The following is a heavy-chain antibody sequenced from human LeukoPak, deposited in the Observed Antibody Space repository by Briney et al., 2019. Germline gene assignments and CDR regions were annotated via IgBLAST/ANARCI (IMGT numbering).Heavy chain of an antibody. Sequence: GGSLRLSCAASGFTFSSYAMSWVRQAPGKGLEWVSAISGSGGSTYYADSVKGRFTISRDNSKNTLYLQMNSLRAEDTAVYYRAKPPPTGVVVPAADWFDPWGQGTLVTVSS. CDR1: GFTFSSYA. V-gene: IGHV3-23*01. CDR2: ISGSGGST. J-gene: IGHJ5*02. D-gene: IGHD2-2*01. CDR3: AKPPPTGVVVPAADWFDP.